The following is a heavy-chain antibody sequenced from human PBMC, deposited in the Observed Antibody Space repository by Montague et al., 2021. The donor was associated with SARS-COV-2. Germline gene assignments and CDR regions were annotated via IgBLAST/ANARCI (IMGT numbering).Heavy chain of an antibody. CDR2: IYYTGNT. J-gene: IGHJ3*01. CDR1: GGSITNNIDY. Sequence: SETLSLTCTVSGGSITNNIDYWAWIRQPPGKGLEWIGSIYYTGNTYYNPSLKSRVTISVVMSKNHFTLKLSSVAAAETAVYYCARLNRYFDSSGSPSAFDFWGQGTKVTVSS. V-gene: IGHV4-39*02. CDR3: ARLNRYFDSSGSPSAFDF. D-gene: IGHD3-22*01.